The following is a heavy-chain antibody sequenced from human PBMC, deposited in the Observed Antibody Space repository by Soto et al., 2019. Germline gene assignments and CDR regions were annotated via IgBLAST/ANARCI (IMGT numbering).Heavy chain of an antibody. V-gene: IGHV4-4*07. Sequence: QVQLQESGPGLVKPSETLYLTCTVSGDSIMTYYWSWIRQPAGKGLEWIGRIYSSWSTNYNPSLKSLVTMSVDSSKNQFSLKLSSVAAADTAVYYCARGGDSSGYYYPSDYWGQGTLVTVSS. D-gene: IGHD3-22*01. CDR1: GDSIMTYY. CDR3: ARGGDSSGYYYPSDY. J-gene: IGHJ4*02. CDR2: IYSSWST.